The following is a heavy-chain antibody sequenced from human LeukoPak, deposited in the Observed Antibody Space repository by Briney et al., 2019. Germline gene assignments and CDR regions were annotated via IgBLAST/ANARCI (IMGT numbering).Heavy chain of an antibody. CDR1: GGSFRSSSYY. J-gene: IGHJ3*02. Sequence: SEPRTLTCSVSGGSFRSSSYYGGSICQPPAKGGEWIGSIYYSGSTYYNPSLKNRVTISVDTSKNQFSLKLSSVTAADTAVYYCARQGLVDSWGQGTMVTVSS. CDR2: IYYSGST. CDR3: ARQGLVDS. V-gene: IGHV4-39*01.